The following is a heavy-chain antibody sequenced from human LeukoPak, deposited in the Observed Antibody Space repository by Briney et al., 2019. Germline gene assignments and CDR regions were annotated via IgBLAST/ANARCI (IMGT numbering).Heavy chain of an antibody. CDR3: AREALVAAVDDAFDI. J-gene: IGHJ3*02. V-gene: IGHV3-7*01. CDR2: IKQDGSDK. Sequence: PGGSLRLSCAASGFTFNNYYMSWVRQAPGKGLEWVANIKQDGSDKHYVDSVKGRFTISRDNAKNSLYLEMNSLRAEDTAVYYCAREALVAAVDDAFDIWGQGTMVTVSS. D-gene: IGHD6-13*01. CDR1: GFTFNNYY.